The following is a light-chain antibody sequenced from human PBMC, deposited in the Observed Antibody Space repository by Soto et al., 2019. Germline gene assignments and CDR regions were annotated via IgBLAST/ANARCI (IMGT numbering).Light chain of an antibody. Sequence: QAVVTQEPSLTVSPGGTVTLTCGSSTGDVTSGHYPYWFQQKPGQAPRTLIYDTSDKHSWTPARFSGSLLGGKAALTLSGAHPEDEADYYCLVSYSGARVFGGGTKVTVL. CDR3: LVSYSGARV. V-gene: IGLV7-46*01. CDR2: DTS. CDR1: TGDVTSGHY. J-gene: IGLJ2*01.